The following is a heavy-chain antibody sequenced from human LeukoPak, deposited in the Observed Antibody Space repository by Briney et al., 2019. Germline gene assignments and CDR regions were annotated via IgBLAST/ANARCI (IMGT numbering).Heavy chain of an antibody. CDR1: GYTFTSYW. CDR3: ARSPWNSYDY. D-gene: IGHD5-12*01. Sequence: GESLKISCKGFGYTFTSYWIGWVRQMPGKGLEWMGIVHPGDSDTRYSSSFQGQVTISVDKSITTAYLQWSSLKASDTAMYYCARSPWNSYDYWGQGTLVTVSS. J-gene: IGHJ4*02. V-gene: IGHV5-51*01. CDR2: VHPGDSDT.